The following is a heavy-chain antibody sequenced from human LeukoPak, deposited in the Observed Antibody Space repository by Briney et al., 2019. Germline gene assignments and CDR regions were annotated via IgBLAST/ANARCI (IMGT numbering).Heavy chain of an antibody. D-gene: IGHD3-10*01. Sequence: SGGSLRLSCAASGFAVSSNYMSWVRQAPGKGLEWVSIIYNGGNTYYADSVKGRFTISRDNSKNTLYLQMNSLRVEDTAVYYCAKVAKYYYGSETYYFFEQWGQGTPVTASS. CDR3: AKVAKYYYGSETYYFFEQ. V-gene: IGHV3-66*01. CDR1: GFAVSSNY. CDR2: IYNGGNT. J-gene: IGHJ4*02.